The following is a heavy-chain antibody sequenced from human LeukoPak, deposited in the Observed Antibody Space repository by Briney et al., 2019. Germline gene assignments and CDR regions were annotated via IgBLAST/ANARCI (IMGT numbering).Heavy chain of an antibody. CDR1: GFTLSSYA. D-gene: IGHD2-2*01. CDR2: ISGSGGST. Sequence: GGSLRLSCTASGFTLSSYAMSWVRQAPGKGLEWVSAISGSGGSTYYADSVKGRFTISRDNSKNTLYLQMNSLRAEDTAVYYCAKDLEDCSSTSCYPYNWFDPWGQGTLVTVSS. CDR3: AKDLEDCSSTSCYPYNWFDP. J-gene: IGHJ5*02. V-gene: IGHV3-23*01.